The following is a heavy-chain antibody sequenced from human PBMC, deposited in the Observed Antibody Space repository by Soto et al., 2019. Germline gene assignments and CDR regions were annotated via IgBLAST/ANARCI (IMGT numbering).Heavy chain of an antibody. CDR1: GGSISSGGYY. CDR2: IYYSGST. CDR3: AREALPNVDTAMPHINWFDP. D-gene: IGHD5-18*01. V-gene: IGHV4-31*03. Sequence: PSETLSLTCTVSGGSISSGGYYWSWIRQHPGKGLEWIGYIYYSGSTYYNPSLKSRVTISVDTSKNQFSLKLSSVTAADTAVYYCAREALPNVDTAMPHINWFDPWGQGTLVTVSS. J-gene: IGHJ5*02.